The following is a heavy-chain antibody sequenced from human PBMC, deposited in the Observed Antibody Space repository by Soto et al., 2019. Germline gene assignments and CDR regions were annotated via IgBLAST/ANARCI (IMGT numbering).Heavy chain of an antibody. Sequence: SETLSLTCTVSGDSINNYYWSWIRQPPGKRLEWIGYIYYTGSTTYSPSLESRVTMSVDTSKNQFSLKLSSVNAADTAVYYCAKYRRTEAEGFTLDYWGRGTLVTVSS. D-gene: IGHD6-13*01. V-gene: IGHV4-59*01. CDR3: AKYRRTEAEGFTLDY. J-gene: IGHJ4*02. CDR1: GDSINNYY. CDR2: IYYTGST.